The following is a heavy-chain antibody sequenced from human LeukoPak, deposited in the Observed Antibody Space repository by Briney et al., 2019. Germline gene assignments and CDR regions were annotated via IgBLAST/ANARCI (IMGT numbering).Heavy chain of an antibody. CDR2: INPNSGDA. Sequence: ASVKVSCKASGYTFTAYYMHWVRQAPGQGLEYMGWINPNSGDATYAQKFQGLVTMTRDTFISTAYMDLSRLRSDDTAVYYCSRGFFDYWGQGTLVTVSS. J-gene: IGHJ4*02. CDR3: SRGFFDY. CDR1: GYTFTAYY. V-gene: IGHV1-2*04.